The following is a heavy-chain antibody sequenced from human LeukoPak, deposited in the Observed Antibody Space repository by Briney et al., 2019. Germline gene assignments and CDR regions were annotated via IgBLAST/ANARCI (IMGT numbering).Heavy chain of an antibody. J-gene: IGHJ5*02. CDR1: GFTFSSYS. CDR3: ARDSISGWGTYSWFDP. CDR2: ISSSSYI. Sequence: KSGGSLRLSCAASGFTFSSYSMNWVRQAPGKGLEWVSSISSSSYIYYADSVKGRFTISRDNAKNSLYLQMNSLRAEDTAVYYCARDSISGWGTYSWFDPWGQGTLVTVSS. D-gene: IGHD6-19*01. V-gene: IGHV3-21*01.